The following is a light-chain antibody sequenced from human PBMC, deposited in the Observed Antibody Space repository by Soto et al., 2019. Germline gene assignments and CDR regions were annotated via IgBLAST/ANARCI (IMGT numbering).Light chain of an antibody. V-gene: IGLV1-44*01. CDR2: SYN. CDR3: AACDDSLTGPV. CDR1: SSNIGSNT. Sequence: QSVLTQPPSASGTPGQRVTISCSGSSSNIGSNTVDWYQQLPGAAPKLLIHSYNRRPSGVPIRFSGSTSGTSASLAISGLQSEDEAVYFCAACDDSLTGPVFGGGTKLTVL. J-gene: IGLJ2*01.